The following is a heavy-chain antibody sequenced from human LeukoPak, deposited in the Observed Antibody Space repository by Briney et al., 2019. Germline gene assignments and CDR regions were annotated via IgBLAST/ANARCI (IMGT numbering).Heavy chain of an antibody. CDR2: INPNSGGT. CDR3: ARYYGSGRDPDY. J-gene: IGHJ4*02. D-gene: IGHD3-10*01. CDR1: GYTFTGYY. V-gene: IGHV1-2*02. Sequence: ASVKVSCKASGYTFTGYYMHWVRQAPGQGLEWMGWINPNSGGTNYAQKFQGRVTMTRDTSISTDYMELSRLRSDDTAVYFCARYYGSGRDPDYWGQGTLVTVSS.